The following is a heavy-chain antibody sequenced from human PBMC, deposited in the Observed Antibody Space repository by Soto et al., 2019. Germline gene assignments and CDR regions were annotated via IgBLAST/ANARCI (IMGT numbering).Heavy chain of an antibody. Sequence: QLQLQESGPGLVKPSETLSLTCTVSGGSISSSSYYWGWIRQPPGKGLEWIGSIYYSGSTYYNPSLKSRVPISVDKAKNQFSLKLSSVTAADTAVYYGARHVGYCTYGVWTGGGGYYYYYYIDVWGKGTTVTVSS. CDR2: IYYSGST. CDR3: ARHVGYCTYGVWTGGGGYYYYYYIDV. CDR1: GGSISSSSYY. D-gene: IGHD2-8*01. J-gene: IGHJ6*03. V-gene: IGHV4-39*01.